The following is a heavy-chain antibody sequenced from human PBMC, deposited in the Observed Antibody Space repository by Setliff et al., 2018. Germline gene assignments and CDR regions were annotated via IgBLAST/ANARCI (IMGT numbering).Heavy chain of an antibody. Sequence: SETLSLTCSVLGDSLSSGTQYWAWIRQPPGKGLEWIGNINYSGSTYYNPSLKSRVTMSIDTSKNQFSLNLHSVTAADTAVYYCARHKSNGSGSYPSLYMDVWGQGTLVTSPQ. D-gene: IGHD3-10*01. CDR3: ARHKSNGSGSYPSLYMDV. CDR1: GDSLSSGTQY. J-gene: IGHJ4*02. CDR2: INYSGST. V-gene: IGHV4-39*01.